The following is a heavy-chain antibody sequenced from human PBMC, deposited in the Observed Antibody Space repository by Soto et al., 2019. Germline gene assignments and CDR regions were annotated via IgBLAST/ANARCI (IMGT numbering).Heavy chain of an antibody. CDR2: IYPGDSDT. CDR3: ARVRIAAAGTDWFDP. D-gene: IGHD6-13*01. Sequence: GESLKISCKGSGYSFTSYWIGWVRQMPGKGLEWMGIIYPGDSDTRYSPSFQGQVTISADKSISTAYLQWSSLKASDTAIYYCARVRIAAAGTDWFDPWGQGTLVTVSS. CDR1: GYSFTSYW. V-gene: IGHV5-51*01. J-gene: IGHJ5*02.